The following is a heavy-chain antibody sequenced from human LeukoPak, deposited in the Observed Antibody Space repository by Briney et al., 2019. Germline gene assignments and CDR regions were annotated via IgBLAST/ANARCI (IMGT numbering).Heavy chain of an antibody. J-gene: IGHJ4*02. CDR2: INPNSGGT. D-gene: IGHD6-19*01. CDR3: ARQCLDSSGWCEFDY. Sequence: ASVKVSCKASGYTFTGYYMHWVRQAPGQGLEWMGWINPNSGGTNYAQKFQGRVTMTRDTSISTAYMELSRLRSDDTAVYHCARQCLDSSGWCEFDYWGQGTLVTVSS. CDR1: GYTFTGYY. V-gene: IGHV1-2*02.